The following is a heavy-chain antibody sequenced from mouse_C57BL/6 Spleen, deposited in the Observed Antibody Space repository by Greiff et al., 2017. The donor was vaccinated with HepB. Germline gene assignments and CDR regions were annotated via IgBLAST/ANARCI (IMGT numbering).Heavy chain of an antibody. CDR1: GYTFTSYG. Sequence: VQLQQSGAELARPGASVKLSCKASGYTFTSYGISWVKQRTGQGLEWIGEIYPRSGNTYYNEKFKGKATLTADKSSSTAYMELRSLTSEDSAVYFCARYYYGSSYVKGYFDVWGTGTTVTVSS. D-gene: IGHD1-1*01. CDR2: IYPRSGNT. V-gene: IGHV1-81*01. CDR3: ARYYYGSSYVKGYFDV. J-gene: IGHJ1*03.